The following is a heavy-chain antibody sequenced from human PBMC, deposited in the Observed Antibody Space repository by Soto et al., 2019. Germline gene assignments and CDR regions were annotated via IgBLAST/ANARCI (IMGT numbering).Heavy chain of an antibody. D-gene: IGHD6-13*01. J-gene: IGHJ3*02. CDR1: GFTFSSFG. Sequence: QVQLVESGGGVVQPGRSLRLSCAASGFTFSSFGMHWVRQAPGKGLEWVAVIWYDGSNKYYADSVKGRFTISRDNSKNTLYLQMNSLRAEDTAVYYCATEQLRQQLVRDGFDIWGQGTMVTVSS. CDR2: IWYDGSNK. V-gene: IGHV3-33*01. CDR3: ATEQLRQQLVRDGFDI.